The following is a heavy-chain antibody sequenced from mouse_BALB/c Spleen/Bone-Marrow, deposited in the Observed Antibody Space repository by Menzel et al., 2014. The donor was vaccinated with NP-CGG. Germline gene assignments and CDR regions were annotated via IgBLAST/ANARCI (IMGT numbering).Heavy chain of an antibody. D-gene: IGHD2-14*01. CDR3: VRHRYDGYYFDY. Sequence: WVAYISNGGDNTYYPDTVKGRFIISRDNAKNTLCLQMSSLKSEDTAMYYCVRHRYDGYYFDYWGQGTTLTVSS. CDR2: ISNGGDNT. J-gene: IGHJ2*01. V-gene: IGHV5-12-2*01.